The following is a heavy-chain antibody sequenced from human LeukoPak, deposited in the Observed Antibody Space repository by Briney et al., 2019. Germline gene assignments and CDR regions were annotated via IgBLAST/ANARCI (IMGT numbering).Heavy chain of an antibody. J-gene: IGHJ6*03. D-gene: IGHD3-3*01. CDR2: IYSGGTT. Sequence: GGSLRLSCAASGFTVSSNYMSRVRQAPGKGLEWVSVIYSGGTTYYADSVKGRFTISRDNSKNTLYLQMISLRAEDTAVYYCARATFWSGYQRDSWYLDVWGKGTTVTVSS. CDR1: GFTVSSNY. V-gene: IGHV3-66*02. CDR3: ARATFWSGYQRDSWYLDV.